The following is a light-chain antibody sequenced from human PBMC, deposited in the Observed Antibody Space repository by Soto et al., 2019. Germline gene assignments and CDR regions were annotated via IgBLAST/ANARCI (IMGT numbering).Light chain of an antibody. CDR1: NSNIGSNT. Sequence: QSVLTQPPSASGTPGQRVTISCSGSNSNIGSNTVNWYQQLPGTAPKLLIYYDNLRPSGVPDRISGSKSGTSASLAISGLQSDDEADYYCAAWDDRLNGRVFGNGTKVTVX. CDR2: YDN. V-gene: IGLV1-44*01. CDR3: AAWDDRLNGRV. J-gene: IGLJ1*01.